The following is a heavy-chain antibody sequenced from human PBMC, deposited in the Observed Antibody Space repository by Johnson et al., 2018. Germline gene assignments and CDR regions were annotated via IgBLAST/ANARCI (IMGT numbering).Heavy chain of an antibody. CDR2: IGAAGDT. V-gene: IGHV3-13*01. Sequence: VQLVQSGGGLVQPGGSLRFPYAASGFTFGNYDMYWVRQAAGKGLEWVSNIGAAGDTYYADSVKGRFTISRDNSKNTLYLQMDSLRADDTAVYYCARDRSGSSGTYRYYYMDVWGKGSTVAVSS. CDR1: GFTFGNYD. CDR3: ARDRSGSSGTYRYYYMDV. J-gene: IGHJ6*03. D-gene: IGHD1-26*01.